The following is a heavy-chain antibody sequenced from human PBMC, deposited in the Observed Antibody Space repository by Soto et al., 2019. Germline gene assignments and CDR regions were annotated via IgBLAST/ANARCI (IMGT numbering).Heavy chain of an antibody. D-gene: IGHD3-3*01. Sequence: QVQLVQSGAEVKKPGSSVKVSCKASGGTFTSYAISWVRQAPGQGLEWVGGINSILRITKYAQKFQGRVTITADESTSTAYMEFNSLRSEDTAVFCCARGLESPMDVWGQGTTVTLSS. CDR1: GGTFTSYA. J-gene: IGHJ6*02. CDR3: ARGLESPMDV. V-gene: IGHV1-69*01. CDR2: INSILRIT.